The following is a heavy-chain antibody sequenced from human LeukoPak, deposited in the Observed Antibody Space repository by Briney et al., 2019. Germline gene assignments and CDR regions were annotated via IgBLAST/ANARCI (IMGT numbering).Heavy chain of an antibody. CDR1: GGSIRSFY. D-gene: IGHD6-13*01. V-gene: IGHV4-4*07. J-gene: IGHJ3*01. CDR2: IYSHGDA. CDR3: ARFRMTASATAAFDL. Sequence: SETLSLTCTVSGGSIRSFYWSWIRQSAGKGLEWVGRIYSHGDANYNPSLNSRVTMSLDTSKNQFSLKLTSVTAADTAVYYCARFRMTASATAAFDLWGQGTLVTVSS.